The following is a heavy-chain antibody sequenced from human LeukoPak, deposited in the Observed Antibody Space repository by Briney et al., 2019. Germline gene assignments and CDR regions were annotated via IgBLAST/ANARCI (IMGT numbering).Heavy chain of an antibody. CDR3: ARGFGYAGNYFDF. J-gene: IGHJ4*02. D-gene: IGHD2-15*01. V-gene: IGHV5-51*01. Sequence: GKSLKISCRGSGYVFSSYWIGWVRQMPGKGLEWMGIIFLGDSDTRYSPSFQGQVTISDDKSINTAYLHWSSLEASDTAIYYCARGFGYAGNYFDFWGQGTLVTVSS. CDR2: IFLGDSDT. CDR1: GYVFSSYW.